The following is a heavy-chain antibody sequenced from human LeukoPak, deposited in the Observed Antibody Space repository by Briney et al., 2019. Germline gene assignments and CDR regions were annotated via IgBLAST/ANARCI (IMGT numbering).Heavy chain of an antibody. D-gene: IGHD5-24*01. J-gene: IGHJ3*02. Sequence: SETLSLTCTVSGGSISSYYWSWIRQPPGKGLEWIGYIYYSGSTNYNPSLKSRVTISVDTSKNQFSLKLSSVTAADAAVYYCARYPGRCLQYGQAFDIWGQGTMVTVSS. CDR1: GGSISSYY. CDR3: ARYPGRCLQYGQAFDI. CDR2: IYYSGST. V-gene: IGHV4-59*08.